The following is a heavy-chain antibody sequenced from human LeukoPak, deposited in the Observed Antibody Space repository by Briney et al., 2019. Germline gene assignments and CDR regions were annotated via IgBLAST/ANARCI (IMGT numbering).Heavy chain of an antibody. V-gene: IGHV3-23*01. CDR2: ISGYGGTT. Sequence: GGSLRLSCAASGFTFNNYAMSWVRQAPGKGLEWVSDISGYGGTTYYADSVKGRFTISRDNSKNTLYLQMNSLRAEDTAVYYCATLDGSLFDYWGQGTLVTVSS. D-gene: IGHD5-24*01. CDR3: ATLDGSLFDY. J-gene: IGHJ4*02. CDR1: GFTFNNYA.